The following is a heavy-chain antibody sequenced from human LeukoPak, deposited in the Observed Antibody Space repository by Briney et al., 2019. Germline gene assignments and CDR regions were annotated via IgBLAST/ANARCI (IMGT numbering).Heavy chain of an antibody. J-gene: IGHJ6*02. CDR1: GFVLSDYG. D-gene: IGHD3/OR15-3a*01. Sequence: GGSLRLSCAASGFVLSDYGIHWVRQGIGKGLDWVSGIGSAGDKYYAGSERGRFAISRENAENFVYLQMNGLRAEDTAIYYCVRAKRETSSRPWTSGMDVWGQGTTVTVSS. CDR3: VRAKRETSSRPWTSGMDV. V-gene: IGHV3-13*01. CDR2: IGSAGDK.